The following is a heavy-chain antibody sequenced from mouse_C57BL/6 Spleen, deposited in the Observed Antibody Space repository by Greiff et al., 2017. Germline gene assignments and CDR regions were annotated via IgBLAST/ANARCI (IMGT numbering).Heavy chain of an antibody. CDR2: IYPRSGNT. J-gene: IGHJ4*01. Sequence: QVQLKQSGAELARPGASVKLSCKASGYTFTSYGISWVKQRTGQGLEWIGEIYPRSGNTYYNEKFKGKATLTADKSSSTAYMELRSLTSEDSAVYFCARYGTTVVAKGYYAMDYWGQGTSVTVSS. CDR3: ARYGTTVVAKGYYAMDY. CDR1: GYTFTSYG. D-gene: IGHD1-1*01. V-gene: IGHV1-81*01.